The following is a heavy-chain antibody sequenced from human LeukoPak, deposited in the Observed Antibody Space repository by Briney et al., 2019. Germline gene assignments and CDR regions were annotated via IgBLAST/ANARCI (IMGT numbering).Heavy chain of an antibody. CDR3: AKGGFLYYDILTGYYHGGYFDY. V-gene: IGHV3-74*01. Sequence: PGGSLRLSCAASGFTFSNYWMHWVRQVPGKGLVWVSRIKTDGSMTNYADSVKGRFTISRDNTKNTLYLQMNSLRAEDTAVYYCAKGGFLYYDILTGYYHGGYFDYWGQGTLVTVSS. CDR2: IKTDGSMT. D-gene: IGHD3-9*01. CDR1: GFTFSNYW. J-gene: IGHJ4*02.